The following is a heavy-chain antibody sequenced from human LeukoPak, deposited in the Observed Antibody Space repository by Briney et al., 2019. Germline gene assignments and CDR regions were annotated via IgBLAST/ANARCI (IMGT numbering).Heavy chain of an antibody. CDR3: AKDKYSSSRSSYFDY. CDR1: GFTFDDYA. V-gene: IGHV3-9*01. J-gene: IGHJ4*02. Sequence: PGGSLRLSSAASGFTFDDYAMHWVRQAPGKGLEWVSGISWNSDSIGYADSVKGRFTISRDNAKNSLYLQMNSLRAEDTALYYCAKDKYSSSRSSYFDYWGQGTLVTVSS. CDR2: ISWNSDSI. D-gene: IGHD6-13*01.